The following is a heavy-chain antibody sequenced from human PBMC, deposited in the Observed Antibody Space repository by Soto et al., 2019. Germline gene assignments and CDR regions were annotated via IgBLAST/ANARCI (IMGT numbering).Heavy chain of an antibody. V-gene: IGHV3-33*01. CDR1: GFTFGSHG. J-gene: IGHJ4*02. D-gene: IGHD3-10*01. Sequence: RHSCAASGFTFGSHGMHWVRQAPGKGLEWVAVIWYDGSNKYYADSVKGRFTISRDNSKNTLYLQMNSLRAEDTAVYYCARDGSGTSNGDYWGQGTLGTVSS. CDR3: ARDGSGTSNGDY. CDR2: IWYDGSNK.